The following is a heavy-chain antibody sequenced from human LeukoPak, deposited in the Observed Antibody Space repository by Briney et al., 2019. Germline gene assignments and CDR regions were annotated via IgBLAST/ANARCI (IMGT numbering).Heavy chain of an antibody. Sequence: ASVKVSCKASGYTFTSYDINWVRQATGQGLEWMGWMNPNSGNTGYAQKFQGRDTMIRNTSISTAYMELSSLRSEDTAVYYCATPTQLYYYYGMDVWGQGTTVTVSS. V-gene: IGHV1-8*01. CDR3: ATPTQLYYYYGMDV. CDR2: MNPNSGNT. J-gene: IGHJ6*02. D-gene: IGHD1-1*01. CDR1: GYTFTSYD.